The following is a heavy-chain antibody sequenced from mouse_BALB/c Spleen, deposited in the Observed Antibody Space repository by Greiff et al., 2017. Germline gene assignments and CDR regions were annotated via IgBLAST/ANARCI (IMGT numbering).Heavy chain of an antibody. V-gene: IGHV5-12-2*01. J-gene: IGHJ4*01. Sequence: EVMLVESGGGLVQPGGSLKLSCAASGFTFSSYTMSWVRQTPEKRLEWVAYISNGGGSTYYPDTVKGRFTISRDNAKNTLYLQMSSLKSEDTAMYYCASCAYAMDYWGQGTSVTVSS. CDR3: ASCAYAMDY. CDR1: GFTFSSYT. CDR2: ISNGGGST.